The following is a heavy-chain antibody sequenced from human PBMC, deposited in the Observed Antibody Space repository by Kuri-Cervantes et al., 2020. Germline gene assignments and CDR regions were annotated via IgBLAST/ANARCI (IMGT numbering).Heavy chain of an antibody. D-gene: IGHD3-10*01. Sequence: GGSLRLSCAASGFTFSSYSMNWVRQAPGKGLEWVSSISSSSSYICYADSVKGRFTISRDNAKNSLYLQMNSLRAEDTAVYYCARRGSGTGFDPWGQGTLVTVSS. V-gene: IGHV3-21*01. CDR1: GFTFSSYS. CDR2: ISSSSSYI. J-gene: IGHJ5*02. CDR3: ARRGSGTGFDP.